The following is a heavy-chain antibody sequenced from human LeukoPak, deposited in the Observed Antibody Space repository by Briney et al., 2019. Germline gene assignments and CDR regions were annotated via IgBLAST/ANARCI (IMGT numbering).Heavy chain of an antibody. CDR2: MNPNSGNT. V-gene: IGHV1-8*01. D-gene: IGHD6-13*01. CDR1: GYTFTSND. CDR3: ARDFRSSWYDWFDP. J-gene: IGHJ5*02. Sequence: ASVKVSCKASGYTFTSNDINWVRQATGQGLEWMGWMNPNSGNTGYAQKFQGRVTMTRSTSISTAYMELSSLRSEDTAVYYCARDFRSSWYDWFDPWGQGTLVTVSS.